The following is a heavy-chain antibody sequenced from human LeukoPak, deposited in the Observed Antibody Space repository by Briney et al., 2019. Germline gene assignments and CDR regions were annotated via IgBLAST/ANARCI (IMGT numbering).Heavy chain of an antibody. CDR2: IYYSGST. J-gene: IGHJ5*02. CDR1: GGSISSYY. Sequence: SETLSLTCTVSGGSISSYYWSWIRQPPGKGLEWIGYIYYSGSTNYNPSLKSRVTISVDTSKNQFSLKLSSVTAADTAVYYCARVFPYYGSGGYYLTGPYNWFDPWGQGTLVTVSS. V-gene: IGHV4-59*01. D-gene: IGHD3-10*01. CDR3: ARVFPYYGSGGYYLTGPYNWFDP.